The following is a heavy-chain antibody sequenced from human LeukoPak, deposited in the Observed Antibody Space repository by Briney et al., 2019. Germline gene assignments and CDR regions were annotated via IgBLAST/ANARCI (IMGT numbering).Heavy chain of an antibody. CDR2: ISASGGST. J-gene: IGHJ4*02. V-gene: IGHV3-23*01. CDR3: AGRAGTFDY. Sequence: PGESLTLSCAASGFTFSTYGMSWVRQPPGKGLEWVSAISASGGSTYFADSVKGRFTISRDNSKNTLYLQMNSLRAEDTAVYYCAGRAGTFDYWGQGTLVTVSS. D-gene: IGHD6-13*01. CDR1: GFTFSTYG.